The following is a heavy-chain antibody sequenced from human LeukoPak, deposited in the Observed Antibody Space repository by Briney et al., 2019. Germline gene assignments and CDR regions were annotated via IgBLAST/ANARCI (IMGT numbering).Heavy chain of an antibody. CDR3: ARSWSYFARPYDSSGTDFDY. D-gene: IGHD3-22*01. V-gene: IGHV1-2*06. J-gene: IGHJ4*02. Sequence: ASVKVSCKASGYTFTGYYMHWVRQAPGQGLEWVGRINPNSGGTNYAQKFQGRVTMTRDTSISTAYMELSRLRSDDTAVYYCARSWSYFARPYDSSGTDFDYWGQGNLVTVSS. CDR1: GYTFTGYY. CDR2: INPNSGGT.